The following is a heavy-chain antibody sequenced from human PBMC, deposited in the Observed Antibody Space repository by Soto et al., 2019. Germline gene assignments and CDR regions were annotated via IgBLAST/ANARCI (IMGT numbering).Heavy chain of an antibody. CDR1: GGTFSSYA. CDR2: IIPIFGTA. Sequence: AAVKVSCKASGGTFSSYAISWVRQAPGQGXEWMGGIIPIFGTANYAQKFQGRVTITADGSTSTAYMELSSLRSEDTAVYYCARDATSIAAADMTVGYNRFDPWGQGALVTVYS. J-gene: IGHJ5*02. D-gene: IGHD6-13*01. CDR3: ARDATSIAAADMTVGYNRFDP. V-gene: IGHV1-69*13.